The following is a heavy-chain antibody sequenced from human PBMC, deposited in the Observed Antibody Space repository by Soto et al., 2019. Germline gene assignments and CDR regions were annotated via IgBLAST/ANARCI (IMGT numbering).Heavy chain of an antibody. Sequence: GGSLRLSCVASGFTLSNYWMSWVRQARGKGLEWVSNIKRDGSTKTYVDSVKGRFTISRDNAKNSLYLQMNSLRDEDTAVYYCARDQDYAFDIWGQGTMVTVSS. CDR2: IKRDGSTK. J-gene: IGHJ3*02. V-gene: IGHV3-7*01. CDR1: GFTLSNYW. CDR3: ARDQDYAFDI.